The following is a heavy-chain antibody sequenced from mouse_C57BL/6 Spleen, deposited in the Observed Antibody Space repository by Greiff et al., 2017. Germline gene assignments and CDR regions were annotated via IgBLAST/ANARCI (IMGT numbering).Heavy chain of an antibody. V-gene: IGHV1-26*01. CDR2: INPNNGGT. D-gene: IGHD1-1*01. J-gene: IGHJ2*01. CDR3: APESSYGSSPYYFDY. CDR1: GYTFTDYY. Sequence: EVQLQQSGPELVKPGASVKISCKASGYTFTDYYMNWVKQSHGKSLEWIGDINPNNGGTSYNQKFKGKATLTVDKSSSTAYMELRSLTSEDSAVYYCAPESSYGSSPYYFDYWGQGTTLTVSS.